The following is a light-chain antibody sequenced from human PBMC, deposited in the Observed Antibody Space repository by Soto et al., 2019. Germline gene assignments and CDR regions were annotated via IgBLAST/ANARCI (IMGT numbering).Light chain of an antibody. V-gene: IGKV3-20*01. J-gene: IGKJ1*01. CDR3: QQYGSSPWT. CDR2: GAS. CDR1: QSVSSNY. Sequence: EIVLTQSPGTLSLSPGERATLSCRASQSVSSNYLAWYQQKPGQAPRLLIYGASSRATGIPDRFSGSGSGTDFTLTISRLEPEDFAVYYWQQYGSSPWTFAQGTKVEIK.